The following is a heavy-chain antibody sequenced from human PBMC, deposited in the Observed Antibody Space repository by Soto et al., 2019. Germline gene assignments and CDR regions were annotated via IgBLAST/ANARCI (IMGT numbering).Heavy chain of an antibody. J-gene: IGHJ6*02. Sequence: SVKVSCKASGGTFSSYTISWVRQAPGQGLEWMGRIIPILGIANYAQKFQGRVTITADKSTSTAYMELSSLRSEDTAVYYCATDRTGGGGYDYYYYYGMDVWGQGTTVTVSS. CDR2: IIPILGIA. CDR3: ATDRTGGGGYDYYYYYGMDV. D-gene: IGHD5-12*01. V-gene: IGHV1-69*04. CDR1: GGTFSSYT.